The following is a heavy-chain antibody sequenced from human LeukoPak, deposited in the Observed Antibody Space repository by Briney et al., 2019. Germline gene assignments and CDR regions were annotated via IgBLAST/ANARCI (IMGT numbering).Heavy chain of an antibody. J-gene: IGHJ4*02. V-gene: IGHV6-1*01. Sequence: SQTLSLTCAISGDSVSRNTAGWTWIRQSPSRGLEWLGRTYYRSKWYSDFAPSVRNRITINPDTSKNQFSLKLSSVTAADTAVYYCARASSGWYYFDYWGQGTLVTVSS. CDR1: GDSVSRNTAG. CDR2: TYYRSKWYS. CDR3: ARASSGWYYFDY. D-gene: IGHD6-19*01.